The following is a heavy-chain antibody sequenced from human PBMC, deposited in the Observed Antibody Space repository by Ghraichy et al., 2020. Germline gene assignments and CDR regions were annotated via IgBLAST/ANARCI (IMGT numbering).Heavy chain of an antibody. V-gene: IGHV3-23*01. CDR3: AKDPWFGELLFRNPPDY. Sequence: GESLNISCAASGFTFSSYAMSWVRQAPGKGLEWVSAISGSGGSTYYADSVKGRFTISRDNSKNTLYLQMNSLRAEDTAVYYCAKDPWFGELLFRNPPDYWGQGTLVTVSS. CDR1: GFTFSSYA. D-gene: IGHD3-10*01. CDR2: ISGSGGST. J-gene: IGHJ4*02.